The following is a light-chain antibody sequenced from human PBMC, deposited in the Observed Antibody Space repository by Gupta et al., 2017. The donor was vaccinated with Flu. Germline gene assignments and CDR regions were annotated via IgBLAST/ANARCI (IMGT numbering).Light chain of an antibody. CDR2: EVS. J-gene: IGLJ2*01. Sequence: QSALTQPASVSGSPGQSIPISCTGTSSDVGGFNYVSWHQQHPGKAPKLMIYEVSNRPSGVSNRFSGSKSGNTASLTISGLQAEDEADYYCSSYTSSSTLVFGGGTKLTVL. V-gene: IGLV2-14*01. CDR1: SSDVGGFNY. CDR3: SSYTSSSTLV.